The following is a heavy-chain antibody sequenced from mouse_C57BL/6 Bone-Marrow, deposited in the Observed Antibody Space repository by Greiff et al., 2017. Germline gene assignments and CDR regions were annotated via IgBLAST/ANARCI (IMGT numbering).Heavy chain of an antibody. CDR3: AKGGFYYGSRKGAWVAY. Sequence: EVKLQESGPELVKPGASVKMSCKASGYTFTDYNMHWVKQSHGKSLEWIGYINPNNGGTSYNQKFKGKATLTVNKSSSTAYMELRSLTSEDSAVYYCAKGGFYYGSRKGAWVAYWSQGTLVTVSA. V-gene: IGHV1-22*01. CDR2: INPNNGGT. J-gene: IGHJ3*01. CDR1: GYTFTDYN. D-gene: IGHD1-1*01.